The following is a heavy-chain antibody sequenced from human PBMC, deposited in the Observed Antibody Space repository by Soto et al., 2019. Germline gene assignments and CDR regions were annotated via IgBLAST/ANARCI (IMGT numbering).Heavy chain of an antibody. Sequence: EVQLLECGGGLVQPGGSLRLSCAASGFTFATYTMSWVRQTPGKGLEWVSAITGSDGRTYYEDSVKGRFTISRDNSKNTLYLQMNSLGAEDSAVYYCAKNSAATIRVGFDYWCQGTLVTVSS. J-gene: IGHJ4*02. V-gene: IGHV3-23*01. CDR1: GFTFATYT. CDR3: AKNSAATIRVGFDY. D-gene: IGHD5-12*01. CDR2: ITGSDGRT.